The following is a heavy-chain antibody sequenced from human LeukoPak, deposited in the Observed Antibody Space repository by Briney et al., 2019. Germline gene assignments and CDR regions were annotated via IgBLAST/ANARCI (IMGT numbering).Heavy chain of an antibody. CDR2: IWYDGSNK. V-gene: IGHV3-30*02. Sequence: GGSLRLSCTASGFTASRFTFSEAWMSWVRQAPGKGLEWVVVIWYDGSNKYYADSVKGRFTISRDNSKNTLYLQMNSLRAEDTAVYYCAKTWYFDWLLSHYYYYYGMDVWGQGTTVTVSS. CDR3: AKTWYFDWLLSHYYYYYGMDV. J-gene: IGHJ6*02. D-gene: IGHD3-9*01. CDR1: GFTASRFTFSEAW.